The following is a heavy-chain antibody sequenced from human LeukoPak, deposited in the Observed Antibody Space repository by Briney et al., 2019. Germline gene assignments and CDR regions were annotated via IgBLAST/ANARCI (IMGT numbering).Heavy chain of an antibody. Sequence: GGSLRLSCAASGFTFDDYGMSWVRQAPGKGLEWVSGINWNGGSTGYADSVKGRFTISRDNAKNSLYLQMNSLRAEDTALYYCARGSVLLWFGSDAFDIWGQGTMVTVSS. V-gene: IGHV3-20*04. CDR3: ARGSVLLWFGSDAFDI. D-gene: IGHD3-10*01. J-gene: IGHJ3*02. CDR1: GFTFDDYG. CDR2: INWNGGST.